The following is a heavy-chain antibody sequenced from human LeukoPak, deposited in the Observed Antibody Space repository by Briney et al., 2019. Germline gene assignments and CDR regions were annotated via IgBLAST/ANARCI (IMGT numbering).Heavy chain of an antibody. CDR2: ISRDGLTK. Sequence: GGPLTLSCAACGYSFTHYDIQWVRHARGKGVEGVADISRDGLTKYYRDSVKGRFTISTDSSKNTVYLQVTGLRSEDTAVYYCAGDRWPGGPDYLDCWGQGTLVTVSS. J-gene: IGHJ4*02. CDR1: GYSFTHYD. V-gene: IGHV3-30*03. CDR3: AGDRWPGGPDYLDC. D-gene: IGHD3-16*01.